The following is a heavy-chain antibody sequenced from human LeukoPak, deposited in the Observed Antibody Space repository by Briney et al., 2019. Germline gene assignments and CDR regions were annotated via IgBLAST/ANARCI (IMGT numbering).Heavy chain of an antibody. CDR1: GFTFSSYG. CDR3: ATGIVGVYYFDY. Sequence: GGSLRLSCAASGFTFSSYGMHWVRQAPGKGLEWMGGFDPEDGETIYAQKFQGRVTMTEDTSTDTAYMELSSLRSEDTAVYYCATGIVGVYYFDYWGQGTLVTVSS. CDR2: FDPEDGET. V-gene: IGHV1-24*01. D-gene: IGHD1-26*01. J-gene: IGHJ4*02.